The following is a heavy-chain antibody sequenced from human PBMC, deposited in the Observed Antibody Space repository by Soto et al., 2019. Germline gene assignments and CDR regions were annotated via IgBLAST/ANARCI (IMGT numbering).Heavy chain of an antibody. CDR2: ISAYNGNT. Sequence: ASVKVSCKASGYTFTSYGISWVRQAPGQGLEWMGWISAYNGNTNYAQKLQGRVTMTTDTSTSTAYMELRSLRSDDTAVYYCARAPPVVVVASFGYWGQGTLVTVSS. CDR1: GYTFTSYG. V-gene: IGHV1-18*01. D-gene: IGHD2-15*01. J-gene: IGHJ4*02. CDR3: ARAPPVVVVASFGY.